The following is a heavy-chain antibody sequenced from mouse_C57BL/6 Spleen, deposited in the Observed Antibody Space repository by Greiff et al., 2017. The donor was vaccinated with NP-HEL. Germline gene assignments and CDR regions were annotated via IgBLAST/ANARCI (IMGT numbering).Heavy chain of an antibody. CDR3: AREGYAMDY. V-gene: IGHV1-64*01. CDR2: IHPNSGST. J-gene: IGHJ4*01. CDR1: GYTFTSYW. Sequence: QVQLKESGAELVKPGASVKLSCKASGYTFTSYWMHWVKQRPGQGLEWIGMIHPNSGSTNYNEKFKSKATLTVDKSSSTAYMQLSSLTSEDSAVYYCAREGYAMDYWGQGTSVTVSS.